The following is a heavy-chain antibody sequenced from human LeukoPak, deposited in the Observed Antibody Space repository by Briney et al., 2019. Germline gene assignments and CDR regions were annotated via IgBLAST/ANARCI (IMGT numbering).Heavy chain of an antibody. CDR3: ARDASAYSSSWYSWGYYYMDV. J-gene: IGHJ6*03. V-gene: IGHV3-30*04. Sequence: TGRSLRLSCAASGFTFSSYAMHWVRQAPGKGLEWVAVISYDGSNKYYADSVKGRFTISRDNSKNTLYLQMNSLRAEDTAVYYCARDASAYSSSWYSWGYYYMDVWGKGTTVTISS. CDR2: ISYDGSNK. CDR1: GFTFSSYA. D-gene: IGHD6-13*01.